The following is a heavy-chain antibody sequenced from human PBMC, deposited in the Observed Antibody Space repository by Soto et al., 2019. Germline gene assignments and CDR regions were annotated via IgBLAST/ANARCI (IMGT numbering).Heavy chain of an antibody. CDR3: ARDYYGMDV. V-gene: IGHV4-30-2*06. CDR2: TYQSGSA. CDR1: GGSITSGGYS. Sequence: SETLSLTCTDSGGSITSGGYSWTWIRQSPGKGLEWIGYTYQSGSAYYNPSLKSRVTISVDRSKNQFSLNLTSVTAADTAVYYCARDYYGMDVWGQGTTVTVSS. J-gene: IGHJ6*02.